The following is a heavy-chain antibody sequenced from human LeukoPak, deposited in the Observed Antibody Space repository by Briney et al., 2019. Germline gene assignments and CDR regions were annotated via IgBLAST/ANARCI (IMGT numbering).Heavy chain of an antibody. CDR2: INDSGRT. V-gene: IGHV4-34*01. CDR1: GGSFSNYY. CDR3: ARRWNYGRNYYIDV. D-gene: IGHD1-7*01. J-gene: IGHJ6*03. Sequence: TSETLSLTCAVYGGSFSNYYWSWIRQPPGRGLEWIGEINDSGRTNYNPSLMSRVTVSVDTSKNQFSLRLTSVTATDTAVYYCARRWNYGRNYYIDVWGNGATVSVSS.